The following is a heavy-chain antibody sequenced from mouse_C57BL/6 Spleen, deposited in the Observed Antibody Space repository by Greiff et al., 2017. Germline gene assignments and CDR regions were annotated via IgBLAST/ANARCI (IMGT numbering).Heavy chain of an antibody. V-gene: IGHV1-80*01. CDR3: ARGGTYYSNYEDAMDY. Sequence: VQLQQSGAELVKPGASVKISCTASGYAFSSYWMNWVKQRPGKGLEWIGQIYPGDGDTNYTGKFKGKATLTADKSSSTAYMQLSSLTSEDSAVYFCARGGTYYSNYEDAMDYWGQGTSVTVSS. CDR1: GYAFSSYW. CDR2: IYPGDGDT. J-gene: IGHJ4*01. D-gene: IGHD2-5*01.